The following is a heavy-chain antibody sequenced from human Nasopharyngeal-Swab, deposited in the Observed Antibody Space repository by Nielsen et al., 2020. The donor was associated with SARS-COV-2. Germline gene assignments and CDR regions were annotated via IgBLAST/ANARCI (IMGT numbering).Heavy chain of an antibody. Sequence: SETLSLTCSVSGGSINNFYWTWIRQPPGKGLEWIAYISYSGATNYDPSLKSRVTISRDTSKNEVSLKLNSVTAADTAVYYCAAGYDERSYSRSWFDAFDVWGQGTVATVSS. CDR2: ISYSGAT. D-gene: IGHD6-13*01. V-gene: IGHV4-59*08. J-gene: IGHJ3*01. CDR3: AAGYDERSYSRSWFDAFDV. CDR1: GGSINNFY.